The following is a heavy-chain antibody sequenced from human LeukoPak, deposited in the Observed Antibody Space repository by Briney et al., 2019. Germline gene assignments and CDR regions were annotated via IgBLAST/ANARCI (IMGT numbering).Heavy chain of an antibody. V-gene: IGHV4-31*03. CDR3: ARDLGAHDAFDI. Sequence: SETLSLTCTVSGGSISSGGYYWRWIRQHPGKGLEWIGYIYYSGSTYYNPSLKSRVTISVDTSKNQFSLKLSSVTAADTAVYYCARDLGAHDAFDIWGQGTMVTVSS. CDR2: IYYSGST. D-gene: IGHD4/OR15-4a*01. J-gene: IGHJ3*02. CDR1: GGSISSGGYY.